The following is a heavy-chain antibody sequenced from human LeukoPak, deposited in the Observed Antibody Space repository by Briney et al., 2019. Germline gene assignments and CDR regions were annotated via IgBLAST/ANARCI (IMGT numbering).Heavy chain of an antibody. V-gene: IGHV3-48*04. CDR2: SSSSDSTI. Sequence: PGGSLRLSCAASGFTFSGYSMNWVRQAPGKGLEWVSYSSSSDSTIYYADSVKGRFTISRDNAKNSLYLQMNSLRAEDTAVYYCAELGITMIGGVWGKGTTVTISS. D-gene: IGHD3-10*02. CDR3: AELGITMIGGV. CDR1: GFTFSGYS. J-gene: IGHJ6*04.